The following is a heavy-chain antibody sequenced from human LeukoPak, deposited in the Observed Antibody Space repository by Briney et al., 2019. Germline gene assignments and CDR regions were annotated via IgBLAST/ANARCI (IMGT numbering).Heavy chain of an antibody. CDR1: GGSMRSGYFY. CDR2: MSNSGSA. J-gene: IGHJ4*02. CDR3: ARSPDTNYYASGTYYSIDY. V-gene: IGHV4-61*02. D-gene: IGHD3-10*01. Sequence: PSETLSLTCTVSGGSMRSGYFYWSWIRQPAGKGLEWIGRMSNSGSANYSPSLKSRVTISVDTSKNQFSLRLASVTAADMAVYYCARSPDTNYYASGTYYSIDYWGQGTLVTVSS.